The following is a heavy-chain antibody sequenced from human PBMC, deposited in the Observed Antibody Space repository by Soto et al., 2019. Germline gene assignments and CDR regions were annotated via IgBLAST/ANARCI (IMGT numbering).Heavy chain of an antibody. J-gene: IGHJ4*02. V-gene: IGHV3-30*18. CDR3: AKEGSPGCSTAWFIS. Sequence: QVQLVESGGGVVQPGRSLRLSCAASGFTFSSYGMHWVRQAPGKGLDWVAFISYDGTNKYYVDSVKGRFTISRDNSKNTLYLQMNSLRGEDTAVYYCAKEGSPGCSTAWFISWGQGTLVTVSS. CDR1: GFTFSSYG. D-gene: IGHD6-19*01. CDR2: ISYDGTNK.